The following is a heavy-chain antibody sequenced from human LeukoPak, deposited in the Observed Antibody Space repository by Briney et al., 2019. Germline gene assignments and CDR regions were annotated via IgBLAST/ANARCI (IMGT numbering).Heavy chain of an antibody. Sequence: ASVKVSCKASGYTFTSYDINWVRQAPGQGLEWMGWIDPNSGGTNYAQKFQGRVTMTRDTSISTAYMELSRLRSDDTAVYYCARVPRSCSSTSCYSYFDYWGQGTTVTVSS. CDR1: GYTFTSYD. J-gene: IGHJ4*03. CDR2: IDPNSGGT. CDR3: ARVPRSCSSTSCYSYFDY. D-gene: IGHD2-2*01. V-gene: IGHV1-2*02.